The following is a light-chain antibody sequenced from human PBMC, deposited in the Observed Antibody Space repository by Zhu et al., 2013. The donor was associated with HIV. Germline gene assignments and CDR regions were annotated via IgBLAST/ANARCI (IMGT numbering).Light chain of an antibody. CDR1: RSISSNY. CDR3: QQYASSLIYT. J-gene: IGKJ2*01. Sequence: EIVLTQSPGTLSLSPGERATLSCRTSRSISSNYLAWYQQKPGQAPRLLMYGASNRVTGIPDRFSGSGSGTDFTLTISRLEPEDFAVYFCQQYASSLIYTFGLGDQTGDQT. V-gene: IGKV3-20*01. CDR2: GAS.